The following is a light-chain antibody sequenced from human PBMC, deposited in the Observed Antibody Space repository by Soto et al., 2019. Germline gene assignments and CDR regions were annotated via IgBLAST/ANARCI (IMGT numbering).Light chain of an antibody. CDR3: QSYDSSLSGVV. CDR2: SNN. J-gene: IGLJ7*01. V-gene: IGLV1-40*01. CDR1: SSNIGAGYD. Sequence: QSVLTQPPSVSGAPGQRVTISCTGSSSNIGAGYDVQWYQQVPGTAPKLLIYSNNNRPSGVPDRFSGSKSGTSASLAITGLQDEDEADYYCQSYDSSLSGVVFGGGTQLTVL.